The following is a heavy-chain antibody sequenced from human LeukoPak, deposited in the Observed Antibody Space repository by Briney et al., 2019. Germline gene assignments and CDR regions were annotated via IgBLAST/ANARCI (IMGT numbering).Heavy chain of an antibody. CDR3: ASGWRYKAVAGLYDY. V-gene: IGHV4-4*07. CDR1: GGSINSYY. CDR2: IYTSGST. Sequence: SGTLSLTCTVSGGSINSYYRSWIRQPAGKGLEWIGRIYTSGSTNFNPSLKGRVTISVDTSKNQFSLKLKSVTAADTAVDYCASGWRYKAVAGLYDYRGQGTLVTVSS. D-gene: IGHD6-19*01. J-gene: IGHJ4*02.